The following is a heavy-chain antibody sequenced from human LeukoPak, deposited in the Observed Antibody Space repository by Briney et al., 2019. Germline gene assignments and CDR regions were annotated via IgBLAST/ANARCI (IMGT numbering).Heavy chain of an antibody. CDR1: GYTFTSYD. Sequence: ASVKVSCKASGYTFTSYDINWVRQATGQGLEWMGWMNPNSGNTGYAQKLQGRVTMTTDTSTSTAYMELRSLRSDDTAVYYCARPSAIAAYCGGDCYSFDYWGQGTLVTVSS. CDR2: MNPNSGNT. J-gene: IGHJ4*02. CDR3: ARPSAIAAYCGGDCYSFDY. D-gene: IGHD2-21*02. V-gene: IGHV1-8*01.